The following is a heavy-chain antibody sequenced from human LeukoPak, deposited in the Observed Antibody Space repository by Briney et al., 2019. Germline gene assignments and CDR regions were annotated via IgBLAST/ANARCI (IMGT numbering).Heavy chain of an antibody. D-gene: IGHD3-10*01. CDR2: INPKTGVT. CDR3: ARDHVSGKDDRNFDY. V-gene: IGHV1-2*02. J-gene: IGHJ4*02. CDR1: GYRFNDYY. Sequence: ASVKVSCKASGYRFNDYYMFWIRQPPGQGIEWVGWINPKTGVTSYAQKFQGRVTVTTDTSISTLYMELNSLISDDTAVYYCARDHVSGKDDRNFDYWGQGTLVTVSS.